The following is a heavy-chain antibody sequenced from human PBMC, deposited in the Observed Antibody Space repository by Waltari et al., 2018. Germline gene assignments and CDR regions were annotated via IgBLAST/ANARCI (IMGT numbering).Heavy chain of an antibody. V-gene: IGHV3-30*01. CDR3: ARDLPNYYGSGKDY. D-gene: IGHD3-10*01. CDR1: GFTFSSYA. Sequence: QVQLVESGGGVVQPGRSLRLSCAASGFTFSSYAMHWVRQAPGKGLEWVAVISYDGSNKYYADSVKGRFTISRVNSKNTLYLQMNSLRAEDTAVYYCARDLPNYYGSGKDYWGQGTLVTVSS. CDR2: ISYDGSNK. J-gene: IGHJ4*02.